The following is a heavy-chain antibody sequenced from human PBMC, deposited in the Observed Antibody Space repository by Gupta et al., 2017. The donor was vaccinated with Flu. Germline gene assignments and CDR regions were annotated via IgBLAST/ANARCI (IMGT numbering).Heavy chain of an antibody. V-gene: IGHV3-13*01. CDR3: ARGKALWQLPKYYGMDV. D-gene: IGHD2-21*01. Sequence: FTFSMYDMHWARQTTGKGLEWVSAIGTAGDTYYPGSVKGRFTISRENAKNSLYLQMNSLSAGDTAVYYCARGKALWQLPKYYGMDVWGQGTTVTVFS. CDR2: IGTAGDT. J-gene: IGHJ6*02. CDR1: FTFSMYD.